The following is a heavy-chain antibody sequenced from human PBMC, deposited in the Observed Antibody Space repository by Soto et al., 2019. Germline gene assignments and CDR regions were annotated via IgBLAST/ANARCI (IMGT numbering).Heavy chain of an antibody. CDR2: INWNGGSY. J-gene: IGHJ4*02. D-gene: IGHD3-9*01. CDR1: GFTFANYG. CDR3: ARGYDVVTGYYGPYYFDS. V-gene: IGHV3-20*04. Sequence: PGGSLRLSCVVSGFTFANYGMSWVRQAPGRGLEWVAGINWNGGSYGYIDSVKGRFTISRDNAKNSLYLQMNSLRAEDTALYSCARGYDVVTGYYGPYYFDSWGQGTVVTVSS.